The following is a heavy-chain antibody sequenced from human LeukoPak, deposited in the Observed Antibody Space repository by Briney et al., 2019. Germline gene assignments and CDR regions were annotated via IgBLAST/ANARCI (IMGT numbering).Heavy chain of an antibody. J-gene: IGHJ4*02. CDR2: ISYSGNA. V-gene: IGHV4-39*01. Sequence: SETLSLTCTVSGGSISSSSYYWGWIRQPPGKGLELIGSISYSGNAYYNPSLKSRVTVSVDTSKNQFSLKLTSVTAADTAVYYCARGANHYYYGSGSRSDYWGQGTLVAVSS. D-gene: IGHD3-10*01. CDR1: GGSISSSSYY. CDR3: ARGANHYYYGSGSRSDY.